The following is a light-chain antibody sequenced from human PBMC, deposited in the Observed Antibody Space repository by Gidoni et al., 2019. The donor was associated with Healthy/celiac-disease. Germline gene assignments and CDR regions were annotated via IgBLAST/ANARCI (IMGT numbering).Light chain of an antibody. CDR2: KAS. CDR3: QQYNSYPWT. Sequence: DIQMTQSPSTLSASVGDRVTITCRASQSISIWLAWYQQKPGKAPKLLIYKASSLESGVPSRFSGSGAGTEFTLPISSLQPDDFATYYCQQYNSYPWTFXQXTKVEIK. CDR1: QSISIW. V-gene: IGKV1-5*03. J-gene: IGKJ1*01.